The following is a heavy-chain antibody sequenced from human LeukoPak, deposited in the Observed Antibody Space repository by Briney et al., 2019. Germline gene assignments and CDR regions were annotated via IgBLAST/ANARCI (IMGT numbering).Heavy chain of an antibody. CDR3: ARGTQRAFDI. CDR2: INSTSNTR. D-gene: IGHD2-2*01. J-gene: IGHJ3*02. CDR1: GFPFSSYS. Sequence: GGSLTFSCVASGFPFSSYSMLWLRQAPGKGLEWFTYINSTSNTRYYADSVNGRFTISRDNPKNSLYLQMNSLRDEGSAVDYCARGTQRAFDIWGQGTTVTVSS. V-gene: IGHV3-48*02.